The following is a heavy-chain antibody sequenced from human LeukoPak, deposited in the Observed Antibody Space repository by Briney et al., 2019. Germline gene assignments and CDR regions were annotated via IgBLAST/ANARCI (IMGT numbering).Heavy chain of an antibody. CDR3: AREGVLDSSGYNDAFDI. J-gene: IGHJ3*02. CDR2: IISSGDT. V-gene: IGHV3-53*01. CDR1: GFTISSKY. Sequence: GSLGLSCAASGFTISSKYMSWVRQAPGKGLEGGSVIISSGDTYYADSVKGRFTISRDNSKNTLYLQMNSLRAEDTAVYYCAREGVLDSSGYNDAFDIWGQGTMVTVSS. D-gene: IGHD3-22*01.